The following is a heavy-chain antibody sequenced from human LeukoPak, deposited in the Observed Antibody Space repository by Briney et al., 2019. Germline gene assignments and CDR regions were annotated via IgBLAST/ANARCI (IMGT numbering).Heavy chain of an antibody. CDR3: AISYSYGHSRGDY. D-gene: IGHD5-18*01. V-gene: IGHV1-69*06. CDR2: IIPIFGTA. J-gene: IGHJ4*02. CDR1: GGNFSSYA. Sequence: SVKVSCKASGGNFSSYAISWVRQTPGQGLEWMGRIIPIFGTANYAQKFQGRVTITADKSTSTAYMELSSLRSEDTAVYYCAISYSYGHSRGDYWGQGTLVTVSS.